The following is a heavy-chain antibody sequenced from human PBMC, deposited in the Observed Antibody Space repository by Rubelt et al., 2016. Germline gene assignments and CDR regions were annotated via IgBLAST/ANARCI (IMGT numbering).Heavy chain of an antibody. CDR3: ARGYGREQQLDNNWVDP. J-gene: IGHJ5*02. CDR1: GGSINSISYY. D-gene: IGHD6-13*01. V-gene: IGHV4-39*07. CDR2: IYYRGST. Sequence: QLQLQESGPGLVKPSETLSLTCTVSGGSINSISYYWGWIRQPPGKGLEWIGSIYYRGSTYYNPSLKSRVTISVDTSKNQCSLRLSVWTAADTAVYDCARGYGREQQLDNNWVDPWGQGTLVTVSS.